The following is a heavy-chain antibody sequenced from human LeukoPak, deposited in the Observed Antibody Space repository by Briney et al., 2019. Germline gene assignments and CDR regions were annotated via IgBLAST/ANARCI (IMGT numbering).Heavy chain of an antibody. CDR2: IYYSGST. Sequence: PSETLSLTCTVSGGSISSCYWSWIRQPPGKGLEWIGYIYYSGSTNYNPSLKSRVTISVDTSKNQFSLKLSSVTAADTAVYYCARFKRAGGWSYFDYWGQGTLVTVSS. CDR3: ARFKRAGGWSYFDY. CDR1: GGSISSCY. D-gene: IGHD6-19*01. J-gene: IGHJ4*02. V-gene: IGHV4-59*01.